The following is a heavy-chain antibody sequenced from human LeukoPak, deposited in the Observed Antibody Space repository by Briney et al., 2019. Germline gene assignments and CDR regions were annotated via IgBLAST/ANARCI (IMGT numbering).Heavy chain of an antibody. J-gene: IGHJ3*02. CDR1: GGTFSSYT. CDR3: ARGGYCDSSGYLDAFDI. D-gene: IGHD3-22*01. CDR2: IIPILGIA. V-gene: IGHV1-69*02. Sequence: SVKVSCKASGGTFSSYTISWVRQAPGQGLEWMGRIIPILGIANYAQKFQGRVTITEDKSTSTAYMELSSLRSEDTAVYYCARGGYCDSSGYLDAFDIWGQGTMVTVSS.